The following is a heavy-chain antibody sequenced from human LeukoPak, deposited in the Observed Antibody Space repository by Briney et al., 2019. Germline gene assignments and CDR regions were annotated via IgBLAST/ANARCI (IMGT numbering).Heavy chain of an antibody. J-gene: IGHJ5*02. Sequence: ASVKVSCKASGYTFTGHYMHWVRQAPGQGLEWMGWINPNSGGTNYAQKFQGRVTMTRDTSISTAYMELSRLRSDDTAVYYCAREFSSSWYSNWFDPWGQGTLVTVSS. CDR3: AREFSSSWYSNWFDP. D-gene: IGHD6-13*01. CDR1: GYTFTGHY. V-gene: IGHV1-2*02. CDR2: INPNSGGT.